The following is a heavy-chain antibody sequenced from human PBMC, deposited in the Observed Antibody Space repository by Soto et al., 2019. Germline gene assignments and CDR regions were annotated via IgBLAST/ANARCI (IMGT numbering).Heavy chain of an antibody. D-gene: IGHD2-2*01. CDR3: ARESRVYCSSTSCPHSYYYYGMDV. J-gene: IGHJ6*02. V-gene: IGHV3-33*01. Sequence: VGSLRLSCAASGFTFSSYGMHWVRQAPGKGLEWVAVIWYDGSNKYYADSVKGRFTISRDNSKNTLYLQMNSLRAEDTAVYYCARESRVYCSSTSCPHSYYYYGMDVWGQGTTVTVSS. CDR2: IWYDGSNK. CDR1: GFTFSSYG.